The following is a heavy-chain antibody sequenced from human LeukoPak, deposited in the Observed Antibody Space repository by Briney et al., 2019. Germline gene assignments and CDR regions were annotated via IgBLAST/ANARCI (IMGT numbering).Heavy chain of an antibody. CDR3: ACASGNYYNGNYFDY. D-gene: IGHD3-10*01. J-gene: IGHJ4*02. CDR1: GYTFTGYN. V-gene: IGHV1-2*02. CDR2: INANSGGT. Sequence: ASVKVSCKASGYTFTGYNMHWVRQAPGQGLEWMGWINANSGGTNYAQKFQGRVTMTRGTSISTAFMELSRLSSDDTAVYYCACASGNYYNGNYFDYWGQGTLVTVSS.